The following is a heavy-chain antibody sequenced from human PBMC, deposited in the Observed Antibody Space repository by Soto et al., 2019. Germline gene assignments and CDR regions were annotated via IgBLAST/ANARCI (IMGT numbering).Heavy chain of an antibody. J-gene: IGHJ6*02. D-gene: IGHD3-10*01. V-gene: IGHV4-34*01. CDR2: INHSGST. CDR1: GGSFSGYY. CDR3: ARAMYYYGSGSYSNYYYYGMDV. Sequence: SETLSLTCAVYGGSFSGYYWSWIRQPPGKGLEWLGEINHSGSTNYNPSLKSRVTISVDTSKNQFSLKLSSVTAADTAVYYCARAMYYYGSGSYSNYYYYGMDVWVQGTTVTV.